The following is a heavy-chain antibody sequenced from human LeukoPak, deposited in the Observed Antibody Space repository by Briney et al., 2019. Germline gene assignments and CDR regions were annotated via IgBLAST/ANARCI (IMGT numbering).Heavy chain of an antibody. Sequence: GESLKISCKGSGYSFTSYWIGWVRQMPGKGLEWMGIIYPGDSDTRYTPPFQGQVTITADKSISTPYLQWSSLKASDNAIYYCARHTRDFVDYWGQGTLVTVSS. CDR2: IYPGDSDT. J-gene: IGHJ4*02. CDR3: ARHTRDFVDY. V-gene: IGHV5-51*01. D-gene: IGHD3-3*01. CDR1: GYSFTSYW.